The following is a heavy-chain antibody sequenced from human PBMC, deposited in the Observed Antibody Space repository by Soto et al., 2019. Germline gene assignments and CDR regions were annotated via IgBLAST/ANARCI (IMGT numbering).Heavy chain of an antibody. CDR1: GGSFSGYY. CDR2: INHSGST. CDR3: XXXXXXLTGLTFDY. V-gene: IGHV4-34*01. J-gene: IGHJ4*02. D-gene: IGHD3-9*01. Sequence: QVQLQQWGAGLLKPSETLSLTCAVYGGSFSGYYWSWIRQPPGKGLEWIGEINHSGSTNYNPSLKSRVTISVDTSKNXXXXXXXXXXXXXXXXXXXXXXXXXLTGLTFDYWGQGTLVTVSS.